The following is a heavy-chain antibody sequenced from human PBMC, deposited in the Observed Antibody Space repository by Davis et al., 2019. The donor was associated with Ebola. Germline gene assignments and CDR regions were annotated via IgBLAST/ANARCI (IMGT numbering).Heavy chain of an antibody. V-gene: IGHV5-51*01. CDR2: IYPGDSDT. J-gene: IGHJ4*02. Sequence: GESLKISCQGSEYSFSDYWIGWVRQMPGKGLEWMGIIYPGDSDTRYSPSFQGQVTISADKSISTAYLQWSSLKASDTAMYYCARQDHYYDSSGYYLYYFDYWGQGTLVTVSS. D-gene: IGHD3-22*01. CDR1: EYSFSDYW. CDR3: ARQDHYYDSSGYYLYYFDY.